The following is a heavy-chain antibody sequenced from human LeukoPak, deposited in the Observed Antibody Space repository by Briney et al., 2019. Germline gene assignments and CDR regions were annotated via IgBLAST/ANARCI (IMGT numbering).Heavy chain of an antibody. CDR2: IYYSGST. J-gene: IGHJ3*02. D-gene: IGHD2-2*01. CDR1: GGSISSYY. V-gene: IGHV4-59*12. CDR3: ARAGYCSSTTCPDAFDI. Sequence: PSETLSLTCTVSGGSISSYYRSWIRQPPGKGLEWIGYIYYSGSTNYNPSLKSRVTISADTSKNQLSLKLSSVTAADTAVYYCARAGYCSSTTCPDAFDIWGQGTKVTVSS.